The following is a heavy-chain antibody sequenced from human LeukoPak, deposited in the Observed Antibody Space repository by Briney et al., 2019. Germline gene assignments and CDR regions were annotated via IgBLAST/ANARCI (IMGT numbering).Heavy chain of an antibody. D-gene: IGHD6-6*01. CDR2: IYYSGST. V-gene: IGHV4-30-4*08. Sequence: PSQTLSLTCTVSGGSISSGDYYWSWIRQPPGKGLEWIGYIYYSGSTYYNPSLKSRVTISVDTSKNQFSPKLSSVTAADTAVYYCARQLSPFYEYSSSPGDWFDPWGQGTLVTVSS. CDR1: GGSISSGDYY. CDR3: ARQLSPFYEYSSSPGDWFDP. J-gene: IGHJ5*02.